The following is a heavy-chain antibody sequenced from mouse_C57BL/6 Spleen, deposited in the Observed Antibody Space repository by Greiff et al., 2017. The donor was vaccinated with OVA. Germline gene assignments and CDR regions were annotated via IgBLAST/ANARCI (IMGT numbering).Heavy chain of an antibody. CDR1: GYTFTSSG. V-gene: IGHV1-81*01. CDR2: IYPRSGNT. Sequence: QVQLQQSGAELARPGASVKLSCKASGYTFTSSGISWVKQRTGQGLEWIGEIYPRSGNTYYNEKFKGKATLTADKSSSTAYMELRSLTSEDSAVYFCAREGYCYGSSPYYFDYWGQGTTLTVSS. CDR3: AREGYCYGSSPYYFDY. D-gene: IGHD1-1*01. J-gene: IGHJ2*01.